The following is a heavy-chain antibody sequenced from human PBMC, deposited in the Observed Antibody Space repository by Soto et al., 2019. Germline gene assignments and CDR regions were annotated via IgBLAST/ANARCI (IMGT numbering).Heavy chain of an antibody. D-gene: IGHD3-22*01. CDR3: ARHSRPTMIVVVGQYNWFDP. V-gene: IGHV4-39*01. J-gene: IGHJ5*02. CDR2: IYYSGST. CDR1: GGSISSSSYY. Sequence: SETLSLTCTVSGGSISSSSYYWGWIRQPPGKGLEWIGSIYYSGSTYYNPSLKSRVTISVDTSKNQFSLKLSSVTAADTAVYYCARHSRPTMIVVVGQYNWFDPWGQGTLVTVSS.